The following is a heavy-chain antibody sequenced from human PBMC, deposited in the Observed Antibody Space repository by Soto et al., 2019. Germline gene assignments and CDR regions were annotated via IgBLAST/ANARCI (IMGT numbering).Heavy chain of an antibody. V-gene: IGHV3-21*01. Sequence: EVQLVESGGGLVKPGGSLRLSCAASGFTFSSYSMNWVRQAPGKGLEWVSSISSSSSYIYYADAVKGRFTISRDNAKNSLYLQMNSLRAEDTAVYCCARAGSNRAPMAAPYDAFDIWGQGTMVTVSS. CDR2: ISSSSSYI. CDR1: GFTFSSYS. J-gene: IGHJ3*02. D-gene: IGHD6-6*01. CDR3: ARAGSNRAPMAAPYDAFDI.